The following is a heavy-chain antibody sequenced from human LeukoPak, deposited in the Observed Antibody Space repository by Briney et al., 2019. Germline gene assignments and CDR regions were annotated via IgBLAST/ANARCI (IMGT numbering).Heavy chain of an antibody. CDR3: ASLDTAKQPLANH. CDR2: IREERGQE. J-gene: IGHJ5*02. CDR1: GLTGSHNC. D-gene: IGHD5-18*01. Sequence: GSLRLSCAASGLTGSHNCVSWVRQAPGKGLEWVANIREERGQEYYVDSVKGRFTISKNSAKNSLDLQRNTLRVEDTAMYYCASLDTAKQPLANHWGQGTLVTVSS. V-gene: IGHV3-7*03.